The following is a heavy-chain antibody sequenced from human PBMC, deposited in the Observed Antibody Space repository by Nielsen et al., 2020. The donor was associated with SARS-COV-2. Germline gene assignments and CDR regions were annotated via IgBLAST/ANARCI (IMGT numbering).Heavy chain of an antibody. CDR3: AKSGNCNGGICYSTEYFQD. V-gene: IGHV3-48*03. J-gene: IGHJ1*01. CDR1: GYTFRNYD. D-gene: IGHD2-15*01. Sequence: GESLKISCAGSGYTFRNYDMSWVRQAPGKGLEWLSYISSTGDTVHYADSVKGRFTVSRDNAENSLYLQMNSLRAEDTAMYYCAKSGNCNGGICYSTEYFQDWGQGTLVTVSS. CDR2: ISSTGDTV.